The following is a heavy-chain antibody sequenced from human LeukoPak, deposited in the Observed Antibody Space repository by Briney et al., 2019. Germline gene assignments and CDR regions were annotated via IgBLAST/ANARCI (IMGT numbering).Heavy chain of an antibody. Sequence: GGSLRLSCAASGFTFSRFSFHWVRQAPGKGLEWVAVISHEGSNKYYADSVKGRFTISRDNSKNTLYLQMNSLRAEDTAVYYCAKDRNKEGVSSGWFLWGQGTLVTVSS. CDR3: AKDRNKEGVSSGWFL. D-gene: IGHD6-19*01. CDR1: GFTFSRFS. J-gene: IGHJ4*02. CDR2: ISHEGSNK. V-gene: IGHV3-30*18.